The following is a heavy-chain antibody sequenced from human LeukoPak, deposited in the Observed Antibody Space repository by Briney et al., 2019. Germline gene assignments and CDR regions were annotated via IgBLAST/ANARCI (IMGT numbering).Heavy chain of an antibody. CDR3: ARGGDYRNYVGY. J-gene: IGHJ4*02. V-gene: IGHV3-30*02. Sequence: GGSLRLSCAASGFTFSTYGMHWVRQAPGKGLEWVAFIRYDGSNQYYADSVKGRFTISRDNSKNTLYLQMNSLRAEDTAVYSCARGGDYRNYVGYWGQGTLVTVSS. CDR1: GFTFSTYG. D-gene: IGHD4-11*01. CDR2: IRYDGSNQ.